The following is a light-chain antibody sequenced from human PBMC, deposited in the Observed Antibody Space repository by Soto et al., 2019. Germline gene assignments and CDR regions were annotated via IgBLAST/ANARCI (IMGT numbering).Light chain of an antibody. CDR3: CSYTSSTTWV. CDR2: DVG. V-gene: IGLV2-14*03. Sequence: QSALTQPASVSGSPGQSITISCTGTSSNVGGYNYVSWYQQHPGKAPNLMLYDVGSRPSGVSNRFSGSKSGNTASLTISGLQAEDEADYYCCSYTSSTTWVFGGGTKLTVL. J-gene: IGLJ3*02. CDR1: SSNVGGYNY.